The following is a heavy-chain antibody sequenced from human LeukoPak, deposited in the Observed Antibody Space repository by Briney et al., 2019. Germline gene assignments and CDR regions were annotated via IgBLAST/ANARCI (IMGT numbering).Heavy chain of an antibody. J-gene: IGHJ4*02. CDR2: IYHSGST. Sequence: SETLSLTCTVSGGSISSSSYYWGWIRQPPGKGLEWIGSIYHSGSTYYNPSLKSRVTISVDTSKNQFSLKLSSVTAADTAVYYCARGVARSSKFHFSYYFDYWGQGTLVTVFS. CDR3: ARGVARSSKFHFSYYFDY. D-gene: IGHD6-6*01. CDR1: GGSISSSSYY. V-gene: IGHV4-39*07.